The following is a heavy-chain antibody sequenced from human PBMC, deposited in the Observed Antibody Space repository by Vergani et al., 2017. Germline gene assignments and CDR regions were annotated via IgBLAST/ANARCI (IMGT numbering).Heavy chain of an antibody. D-gene: IGHD6-19*01. CDR3: AKVGRSEVAGTFGAFDI. CDR2: LSASDRRT. CDR1: GFTFIMHA. Sequence: EVQLLESGGDLVQPGGSLRLSCAASGFTFIMHAMSWVRQAPGKGLEWVSTLSASDRRTHYADSVKGRFTISRDISKNTLFLHMNSLRPEDTAVYYCAKVGRSEVAGTFGAFDIWGGGAMVTDSS. V-gene: IGHV3-23*01. J-gene: IGHJ3*02.